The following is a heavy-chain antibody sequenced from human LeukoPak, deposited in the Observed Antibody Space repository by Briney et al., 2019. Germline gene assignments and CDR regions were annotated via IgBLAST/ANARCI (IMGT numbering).Heavy chain of an antibody. CDR1: GFTVSSNH. CDR3: AKAPASGGRNNWFDP. Sequence: GGSLRLSCAASGFTVSSNHMSWVRQAPGKGLEWVSVIYSGGSTYYADSVKGRFTISRDNSKNTLYLQMNSLRAEDTAVYYCAKAPASGGRNNWFDPWGQGTLVTVSS. V-gene: IGHV3-66*01. D-gene: IGHD2-15*01. J-gene: IGHJ5*02. CDR2: IYSGGST.